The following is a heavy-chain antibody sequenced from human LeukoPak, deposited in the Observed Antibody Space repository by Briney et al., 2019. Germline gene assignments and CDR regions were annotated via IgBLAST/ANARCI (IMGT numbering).Heavy chain of an antibody. CDR2: INTRGST. V-gene: IGHV4-4*09. CDR1: GDSISSYY. CDR3: ERELGHWFDP. J-gene: IGHJ5*02. Sequence: PSETLSLTCTVSGDSISSYYWSWIRQPPGQGLEWIGYINTRGSTKYNPSLKSRATISADGSRNQVSLSLSSVTAADTAVYYCERELGHWFDPWGQGTLVTVSS. D-gene: IGHD6-6*01.